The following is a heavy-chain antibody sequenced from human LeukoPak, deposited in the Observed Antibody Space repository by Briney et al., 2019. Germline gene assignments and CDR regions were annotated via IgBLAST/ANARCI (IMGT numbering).Heavy chain of an antibody. D-gene: IGHD6-19*01. Sequence: SETLSLTCTVSGGSIGSNYWTWIRQPPGKGLEYIGYIYYTGGTNYNPSLKSRVTISVDTSKNQFSLKLSSVTAADTAVYFCAKYGNSGWEIDYWGQGTLVTVSS. V-gene: IGHV4-59*08. CDR2: IYYTGGT. J-gene: IGHJ4*02. CDR1: GGSIGSNY. CDR3: AKYGNSGWEIDY.